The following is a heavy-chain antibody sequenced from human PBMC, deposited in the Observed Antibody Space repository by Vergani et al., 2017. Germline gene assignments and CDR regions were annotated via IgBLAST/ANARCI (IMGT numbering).Heavy chain of an antibody. CDR3: ARDSGNYDFWSGYYSDWFDP. J-gene: IGHJ5*02. CDR2: IIPIFGTA. D-gene: IGHD3-3*01. CDR1: GGTFSSYA. V-gene: IGHV1-69*01. Sequence: QVQLVQSGAEVKKPGSSVKVSCKASGGTFSSYAISWARQAPGQGLEWMGGIIPIFGTANYAQKFQGRVTITADESTSTAYMELRSLRSDDTAVYYCARDSGNYDFWSGYYSDWFDPWGQGTLVTVSS.